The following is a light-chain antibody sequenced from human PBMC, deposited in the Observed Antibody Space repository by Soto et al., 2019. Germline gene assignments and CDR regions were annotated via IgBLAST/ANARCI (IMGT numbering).Light chain of an antibody. V-gene: IGKV2-28*01. Sequence: DIVLTQSPLSLPVTPGEPPAISCRSSQSLLHSNGYNYLDWYLQKPGQSPQLLIYLGSNRASGVPDRFSGSGSGTDFTLTISRLEPEDFAVYYCQQYGSSGTFGQGTKVDIK. J-gene: IGKJ1*01. CDR3: QQYGSSGT. CDR1: QSLLHSNGYNY. CDR2: LGS.